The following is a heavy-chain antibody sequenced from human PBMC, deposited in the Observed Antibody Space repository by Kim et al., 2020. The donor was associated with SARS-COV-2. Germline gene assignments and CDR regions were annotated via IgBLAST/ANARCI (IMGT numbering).Heavy chain of an antibody. CDR2: ISGYKGNT. V-gene: IGHV1-18*01. D-gene: IGHD6-6*01. CDR1: GYTFTNYG. Sequence: ASVKVSCKASGYTFTNYGLSWVRQAPGQGLEWMGWISGYKGNTNYAQKFQGRITMTTDTSTSTAYMELRSLRSDDTAVYYCARATGIADRRVVYYYMDVWGKGTTVSVSS. J-gene: IGHJ6*03. CDR3: ARATGIADRRVVYYYMDV.